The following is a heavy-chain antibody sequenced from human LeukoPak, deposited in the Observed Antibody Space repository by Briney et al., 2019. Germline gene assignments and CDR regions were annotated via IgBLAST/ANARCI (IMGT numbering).Heavy chain of an antibody. CDR1: GGSISSYS. V-gene: IGHV4-59*12. CDR2: IFYTGGT. CDR3: ARDSVSGYYYYYMDV. J-gene: IGHJ6*03. Sequence: SETLSLTCTVSGGSISSYSWSWIRQPPGKGLEWIGYIFYTGGTYYNPSLKSRVTISVDTSKNQFSLKLSSVTAADTAVYYCARDSVSGYYYYYMDVWGKGTTVTISS. D-gene: IGHD5/OR15-5a*01.